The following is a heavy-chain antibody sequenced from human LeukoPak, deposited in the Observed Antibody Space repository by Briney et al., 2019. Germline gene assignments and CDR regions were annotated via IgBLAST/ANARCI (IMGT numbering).Heavy chain of an antibody. D-gene: IGHD6-13*01. CDR3: ARCSKAGIAAAGTPYYYYGMDV. J-gene: IGHJ6*02. CDR1: GGSISSYY. V-gene: IGHV4-59*01. CDR2: IYYSGST. Sequence: PSETLSLTCTVSGGSISSYYWSWIRQPPGKGLGWIGYIYYSGSTNYNPSLKSRVTISVDTSKNQFSLKLSSVTAADTAVYYCARCSKAGIAAAGTPYYYYGMDVWGQGTTVTVSS.